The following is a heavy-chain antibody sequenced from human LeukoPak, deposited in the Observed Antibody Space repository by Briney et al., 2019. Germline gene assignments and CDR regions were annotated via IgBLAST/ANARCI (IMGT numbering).Heavy chain of an antibody. D-gene: IGHD2-2*01. Sequence: SETLSLTCTVSGGSISSHYWSWIRQPPGKGLEWIGYIYYSGSTNYNPSLKSRVTISVDTSKNQFSLKLSSVTAADTAVYYCARGVPAARFDYWGQGTLVTVSS. V-gene: IGHV4-59*11. CDR2: IYYSGST. CDR3: ARGVPAARFDY. J-gene: IGHJ4*02. CDR1: GGSISSHY.